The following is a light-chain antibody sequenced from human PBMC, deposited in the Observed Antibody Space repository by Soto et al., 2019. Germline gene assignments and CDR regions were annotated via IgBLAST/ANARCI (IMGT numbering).Light chain of an antibody. CDR1: NIGSKS. CDR3: QVWDSSSDLAV. V-gene: IGLV3-21*02. CDR2: DDF. Sequence: SYELTQPPSVSVAPGQTAKITCGGTNIGSKSVHWYQQRPGQAPVLVVYDDFDRPSGIPERFSGSNSGNTATLTISRVEAGDEADYFCQVWDSSSDLAVFGGGTKLTVL. J-gene: IGLJ2*01.